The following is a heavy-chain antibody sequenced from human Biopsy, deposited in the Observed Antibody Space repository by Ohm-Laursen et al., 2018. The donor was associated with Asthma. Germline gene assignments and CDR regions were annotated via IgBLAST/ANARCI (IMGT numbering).Heavy chain of an antibody. CDR1: GFTFSDYD. J-gene: IGHJ6*02. CDR3: ARDLRSDNWNPWGMDV. CDR2: ISYDGTNK. D-gene: IGHD1-20*01. V-gene: IGHV3-30-3*01. Sequence: SLRLSCAASGFTFSDYDMHWVRQAPGKGLEWVAVISYDGTNKDYADSVKGRFTFSRDNSQNTLSLEMDSLRVEDTAVYYCARDLRSDNWNPWGMDVWGLGTTVTVAS.